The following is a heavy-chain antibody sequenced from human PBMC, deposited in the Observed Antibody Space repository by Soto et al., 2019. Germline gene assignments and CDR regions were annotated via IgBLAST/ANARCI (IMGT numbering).Heavy chain of an antibody. CDR1: FTFSMYS. V-gene: IGHV3-21*01. CDR3: TRDQGGSYDSWFDP. CDR2: ISSGGSYI. Sequence: EVQVVESGGGLVQPGGSLRLSCSFTFSMYSMSWVRQAPGKGLEWVASISSGGSYIKYADSVKGRFTISRDNAKNSVSPQMNSLRVDDTAVYFCTRDQGGSYDSWFDPWGQGTLVTVSS. D-gene: IGHD1-26*01. J-gene: IGHJ5*02.